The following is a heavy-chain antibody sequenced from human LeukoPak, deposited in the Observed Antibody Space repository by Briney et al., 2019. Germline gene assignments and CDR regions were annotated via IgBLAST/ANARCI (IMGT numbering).Heavy chain of an antibody. CDR1: GYSFTSYW. CDR3: AGRRSGYDYAFDI. D-gene: IGHD5-12*01. V-gene: IGHV5-10-1*01. CDR2: IDPSDSYT. Sequence: GESLKISCKGSGYSFTSYWISWVRQMPGKGLEWMGRIDPSDSYTNYSPSFQGHVTISADKSISTAYLQWSSLKASDTAMYYCAGRRSGYDYAFDIWGQGTMVTVSS. J-gene: IGHJ3*02.